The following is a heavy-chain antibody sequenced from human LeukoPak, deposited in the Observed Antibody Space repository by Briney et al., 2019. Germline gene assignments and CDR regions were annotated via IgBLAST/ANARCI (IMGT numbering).Heavy chain of an antibody. V-gene: IGHV1-3*01. Sequence: ASVKVSCKASGHTSTTYAIHWVRQAPGQRLEWMGWINAGNGNTKYSQKFQGRVTITRDTSASTAYMELSSLRSEDTAVYYCARSLDYYDSSGYYAHWGQGTLVTVSS. CDR3: ARSLDYYDSSGYYAH. CDR2: INAGNGNT. CDR1: GHTSTTYA. D-gene: IGHD3-22*01. J-gene: IGHJ4*02.